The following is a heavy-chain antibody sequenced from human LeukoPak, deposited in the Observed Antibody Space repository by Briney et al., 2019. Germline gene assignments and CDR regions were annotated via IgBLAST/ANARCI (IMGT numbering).Heavy chain of an antibody. J-gene: IGHJ6*02. CDR1: GYSLTELC. V-gene: IGHV1-24*01. CDR3: ARDGVYYYGSGSSVLDYYYYGMDV. CDR2: YDPDAGET. D-gene: IGHD3-10*01. Sequence: ASVKVSCKVSGYSLTELCVHWVRQAPGKGLEWMGGYDPDAGETIYAQKFQGRVTMTRDTSISTAYMELSRLRSDDTAVYYCARDGVYYYGSGSSVLDYYYYGMDVWGQGTTVTVSS.